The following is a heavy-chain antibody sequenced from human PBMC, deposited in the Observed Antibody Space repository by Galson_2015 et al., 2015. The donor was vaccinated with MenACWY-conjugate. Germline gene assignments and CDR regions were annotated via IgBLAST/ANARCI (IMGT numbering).Heavy chain of an antibody. CDR2: IYHSGST. J-gene: IGHJ5*02. CDR1: GYSISSGYY. Sequence: ETLSLTCTVSGYSISSGYYWGWIRQPPGKGLEWIGSIYHSGSTYYNPSLKSRVTISVDTSKNQFSLKLSSVTAADTAVYYCASSHTYQLLYGFDPWGRGTLVTVSS. V-gene: IGHV4-38-2*02. D-gene: IGHD2-2*02. CDR3: ASSHTYQLLYGFDP.